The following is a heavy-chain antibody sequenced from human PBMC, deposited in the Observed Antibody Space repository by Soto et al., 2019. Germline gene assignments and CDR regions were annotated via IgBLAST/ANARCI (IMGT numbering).Heavy chain of an antibody. CDR2: TYYKSKWFN. CDR1: GDSVSSNSAG. J-gene: IGHJ6*03. Sequence: PSQTLSLTCAISGDSVSSNSAGSNWVRQTPSRGLEWLGRTYYKSKWFNNYAVSVKSRITINPDTSQNQFSLQLDSVTPEDTAVYYCARGSWDDVSGHYYMDVWGKGTTVTVSS. V-gene: IGHV6-1*01. CDR3: ARGSWDDVSGHYYMDV. D-gene: IGHD5-12*01.